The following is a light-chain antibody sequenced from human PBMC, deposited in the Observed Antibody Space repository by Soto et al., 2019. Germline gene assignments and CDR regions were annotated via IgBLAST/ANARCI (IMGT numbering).Light chain of an antibody. V-gene: IGLV1-44*01. Sequence: SVLTQPPSASGTPGQRVTISCSGSSSNIGSNTVNWYQQLPGTAPKLLIYSNNQRPSGVPDRFSGSKSGTSASLAISGLQSEDEADYYCAAWDDSLNGSYVFXTGTKVTVL. CDR3: AAWDDSLNGSYV. CDR1: SSNIGSNT. J-gene: IGLJ1*01. CDR2: SNN.